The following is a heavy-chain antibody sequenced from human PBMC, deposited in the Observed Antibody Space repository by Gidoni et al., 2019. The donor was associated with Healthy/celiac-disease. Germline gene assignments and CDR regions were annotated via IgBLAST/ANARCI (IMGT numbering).Heavy chain of an antibody. CDR1: GFPFDDYA. CDR3: AKTLAYYDFWSGGFDY. V-gene: IGHV3-9*01. CDR2: IRWNSGSI. J-gene: IGHJ4*02. Sequence: EVQLVESGVGLVQPGRSLRLSCAASGFPFDDYAMHWVRQAPGKGLAWVSGIRWNSGSIGYADSVKGRFTISRDNAKNSLYLQMNSLRAEDTALYYCAKTLAYYDFWSGGFDYWGQGTLVTVSS. D-gene: IGHD3-3*01.